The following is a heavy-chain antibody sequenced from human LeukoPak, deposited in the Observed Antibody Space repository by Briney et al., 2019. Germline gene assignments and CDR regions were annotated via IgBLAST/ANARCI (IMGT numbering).Heavy chain of an antibody. Sequence: GGSLRLSCAASGFSFRSYAMSGVRQAPGKGLEWVSSISGSGDNTYYAESVKGRCTISRDNSKNTLFLQMNSLRAEDTAVFYCAKRSGYTTGWFFDFWGQGTLVTVSS. J-gene: IGHJ4*02. V-gene: IGHV3-23*01. CDR2: ISGSGDNT. CDR3: AKRSGYTTGWFFDF. CDR1: GFSFRSYA. D-gene: IGHD6-19*01.